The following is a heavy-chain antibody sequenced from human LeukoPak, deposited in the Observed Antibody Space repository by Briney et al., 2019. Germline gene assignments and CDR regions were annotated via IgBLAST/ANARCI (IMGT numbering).Heavy chain of an antibody. J-gene: IGHJ6*03. V-gene: IGHV3-21*01. CDR1: GFTFSSYS. D-gene: IGHD3-10*01. CDR3: ARVGTPYYYCYMDV. Sequence: GGSLRLSCAASGFTFSSYSMDWVHQAPGKGLEWVSSISSSSSYIYYADSVKGRFTISRDNAKNSLYLQMNSLRAEDTAVYYCARVGTPYYYCYMDVWGKGTTVTVSS. CDR2: ISSSSSYI.